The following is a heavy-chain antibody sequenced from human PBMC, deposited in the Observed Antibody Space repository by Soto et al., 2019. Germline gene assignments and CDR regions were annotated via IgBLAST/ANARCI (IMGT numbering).Heavy chain of an antibody. CDR2: ISRSGSTM. D-gene: IGHD3-10*01. CDR1: GFTFSDLY. CDR3: AKDRSSSTYGLGFDF. Sequence: GGSLRLSCAASGFTFSDLYMSWIRQAPGKGLEWVSCISRSGSTMYHADSVKGRFTISRDNAKNSLYLQMNSLRAEDTAVYYCAKDRSSSTYGLGFDFWGQGALVTVSS. J-gene: IGHJ4*02. V-gene: IGHV3-11*01.